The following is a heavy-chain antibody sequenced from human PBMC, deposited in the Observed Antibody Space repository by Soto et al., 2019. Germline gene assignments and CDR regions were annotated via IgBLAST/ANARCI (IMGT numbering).Heavy chain of an antibody. CDR3: AVVDVYVTPSPQDV. V-gene: IGHV1-18*01. D-gene: IGHD3-16*01. J-gene: IGHJ6*02. CDR2: INTYNGNT. Sequence: QVQLVQSGAEVKNPGASVKVSCKTSGYTFTSYGIGWARQAPGQGLEWMGWINTYNGNTNYAQKLQGRVTLTTDTSTSTAYTGLRSLRSNDTAIYDWAVVDVYVTPSPQDVWGQGTTVTVSS. CDR1: GYTFTSYG.